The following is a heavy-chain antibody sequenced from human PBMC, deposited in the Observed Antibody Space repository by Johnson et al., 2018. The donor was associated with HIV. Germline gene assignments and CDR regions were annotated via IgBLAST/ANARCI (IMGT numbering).Heavy chain of an antibody. V-gene: IGHV3-30*18. J-gene: IGHJ3*02. CDR1: GLSFSAYA. CDR2: ISYDGGDK. D-gene: IGHD6-13*01. CDR3: AKVPSRYSVIAATGTCAFDI. Sequence: QVQLVESGGGLVQPGGSQRLSCGASGLSFSAYALTWVRQAPGKGLEWVAVISYDGGDKYYADSVKGRFTISRDNAKNSLYLQMNSLRAEDTALYYCAKVPSRYSVIAATGTCAFDIWGQGTMVTVSS.